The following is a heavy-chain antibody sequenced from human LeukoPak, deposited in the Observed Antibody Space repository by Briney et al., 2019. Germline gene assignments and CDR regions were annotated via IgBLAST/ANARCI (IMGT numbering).Heavy chain of an antibody. D-gene: IGHD6-13*01. V-gene: IGHV4-4*07. CDR3: ARAPKGYSSSWIDWYFDL. J-gene: IGHJ2*01. Sequence: SETLSLTCTVSGGSISSYCWSWIRQHAGRGLECIGHIYAIVSPNYNPSLKSRATMSVDTSKNQLSLKLSAVAPAATAVNSFARAPKGYSSSWIDWYFDLWGRGTLVTVSS. CDR1: GGSISSYC. CDR2: IYAIVSP.